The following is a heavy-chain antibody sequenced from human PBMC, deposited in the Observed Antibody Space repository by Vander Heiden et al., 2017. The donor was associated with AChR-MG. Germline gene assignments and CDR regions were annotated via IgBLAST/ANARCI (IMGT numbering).Heavy chain of an antibody. Sequence: QVQLQQWGAGLLKPSETLSLTCAVYGGSFSGYYWSWIRQPPGKGLEWIGEINHSGSTNYNPSLKIRVTISVDTSKNQFSLKLSSVTAADTAVYYCARVGYSGYDLLGYYYGMDVWGQGTTVTVSS. CDR3: ARVGYSGYDLLGYYYGMDV. V-gene: IGHV4-34*01. D-gene: IGHD5-12*01. CDR2: INHSGST. CDR1: GGSFSGYY. J-gene: IGHJ6*02.